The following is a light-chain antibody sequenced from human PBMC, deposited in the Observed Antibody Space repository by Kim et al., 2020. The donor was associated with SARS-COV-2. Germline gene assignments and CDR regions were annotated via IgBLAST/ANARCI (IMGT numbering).Light chain of an antibody. V-gene: IGKV3-20*01. CDR3: QQYDTSVT. CDR1: QSLSTNY. Sequence: EIVLTQSPGTLSLSPGERATLSCRTSQSLSTNYLAWYQQKPGQPPSLLIFGASSRATGIPDRFSGSGSGTDFILTISRLEPEDFAVYYCQQYDTSVTFGGGTKVDIK. CDR2: GAS. J-gene: IGKJ4*01.